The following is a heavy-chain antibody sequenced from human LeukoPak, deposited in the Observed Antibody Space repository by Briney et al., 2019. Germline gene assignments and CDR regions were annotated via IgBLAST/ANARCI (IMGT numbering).Heavy chain of an antibody. V-gene: IGHV3-30*18. J-gene: IGHJ4*02. Sequence: GGSVRLSCSASGFTFSTYGMHWVRQAPGKGLDWVAVISYDGSSKYYADSVKGRFTISRDNSKNTLYLQMNSLRAEDTAVYYCAKLLWFRELFDYWGQGTLVTVSS. CDR2: ISYDGSSK. D-gene: IGHD3-10*01. CDR3: AKLLWFRELFDY. CDR1: GFTFSTYG.